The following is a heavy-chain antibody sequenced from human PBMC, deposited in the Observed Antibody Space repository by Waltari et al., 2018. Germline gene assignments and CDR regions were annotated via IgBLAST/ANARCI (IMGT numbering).Heavy chain of an antibody. CDR2: IYHSGST. Sequence: QVQLQESGPGLVKPSGTLSLTCAVSGGSISSSNWWSWVRQPPGKGLEWIGEIYHSGSTNYNPSLKRRVTISVDKSKNQFSLKLSSVTAADTAVYYCARDLRGLIKRITKAFDIWGQGTMVTVSS. J-gene: IGHJ3*02. CDR1: GGSISSSNW. V-gene: IGHV4-4*02. CDR3: ARDLRGLIKRITKAFDI. D-gene: IGHD3-10*01.